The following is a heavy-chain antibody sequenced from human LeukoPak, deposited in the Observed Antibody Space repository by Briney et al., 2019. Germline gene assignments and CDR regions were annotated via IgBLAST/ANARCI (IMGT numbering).Heavy chain of an antibody. Sequence: GGSLRLSCAASGFTFSSYWMSWVRQAPGKGLGWVANIKQDGSEKYYVDSVKGRFTISRDNAKNSLYLQMNSLRAEDTAVYYCARDRDYDSSGYYGVYYYYYMDVWGKGTTVTVSS. J-gene: IGHJ6*03. CDR3: ARDRDYDSSGYYGVYYYYYMDV. CDR2: IKQDGSEK. V-gene: IGHV3-7*01. CDR1: GFTFSSYW. D-gene: IGHD3-22*01.